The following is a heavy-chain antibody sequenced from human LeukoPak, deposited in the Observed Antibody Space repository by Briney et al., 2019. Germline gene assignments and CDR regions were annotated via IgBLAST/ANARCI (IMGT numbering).Heavy chain of an antibody. D-gene: IGHD1-26*01. CDR2: INPNSGGT. V-gene: IGHV1-2*02. CDR1: GWIFSQYY. Sequence: GASVKVSCKASGWIFSQYYMHSVRQAPGQGLEWMGWINPNSGGTNYAQKFQGRVTMTRDTSISTAYMELSRLRSDDTAVYYCARDGSGSHDYWGQGTLVTVSS. CDR3: ARDGSGSHDY. J-gene: IGHJ4*02.